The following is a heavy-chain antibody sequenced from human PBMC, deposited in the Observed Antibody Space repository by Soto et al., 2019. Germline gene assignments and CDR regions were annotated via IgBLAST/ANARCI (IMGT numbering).Heavy chain of an antibody. CDR1: GFTFSSYA. D-gene: IGHD3-3*01. Sequence: PGGSLRLSCAASGFTFSSYAMSWVRQAQGKGLEWVSAISGSGGSTYYADSVKGQFTISRDNSKNTLYLQMNSLRAEDTAVYYCAKDVNYDFWSGYYHYWGQVTLVTVSS. CDR3: AKDVNYDFWSGYYHY. V-gene: IGHV3-23*01. J-gene: IGHJ4*02. CDR2: ISGSGGST.